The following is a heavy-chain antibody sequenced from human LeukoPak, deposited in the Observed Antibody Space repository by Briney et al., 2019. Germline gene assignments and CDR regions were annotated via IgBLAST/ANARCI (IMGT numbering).Heavy chain of an antibody. V-gene: IGHV4-34*01. J-gene: IGHJ4*02. Sequence: SETLSLTCALYGGSFSGYYWSWIRQPPGKGLEWIGEINHSGSTNYNPSLKSRVTISVNTSKNQFSLKLSTVTAADTAVYYCATRLIVGATITFDYWGEGTLVTVSS. CDR1: GGSFSGYY. CDR2: INHSGST. CDR3: ATRLIVGATITFDY. D-gene: IGHD1-26*01.